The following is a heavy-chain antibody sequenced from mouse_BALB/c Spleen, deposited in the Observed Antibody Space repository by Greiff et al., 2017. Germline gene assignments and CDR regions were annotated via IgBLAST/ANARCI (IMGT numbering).Heavy chain of an antibody. D-gene: IGHD2-14*01. Sequence: VQLQQSGAELAKPGASVKMSCKASGYTFTSYWMHWVKQRPGQGLEWIGYINPSTGYTEYNQKFKDKATLTADKSSSTAYMQLSSLTSEDSAVYYCAREKVRPVAWFAYWGQGTTLTVSS. CDR3: AREKVRPVAWFAY. CDR1: GYTFTSYW. V-gene: IGHV1-7*01. CDR2: INPSTGYT. J-gene: IGHJ2*01.